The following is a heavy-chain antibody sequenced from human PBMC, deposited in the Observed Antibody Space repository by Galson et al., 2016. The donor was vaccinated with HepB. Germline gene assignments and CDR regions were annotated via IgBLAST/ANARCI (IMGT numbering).Heavy chain of an antibody. CDR2: IYPGDSDI. CDR1: GYRFTSYW. CDR3: ARSGQNHYYRMDD. V-gene: IGHV5-51*03. Sequence: QSGAEVKKPGESLKISCKGSGYRFTSYWIGWVRHLPEKGLEWMGLIYPGDSDIKYTTSFQGQVTISADKSIRTAYLQWSSLKASDTAMYYSARSGQNHYYRMDDWGQGTLVTVSS. D-gene: IGHD1-14*01. J-gene: IGHJ4*02.